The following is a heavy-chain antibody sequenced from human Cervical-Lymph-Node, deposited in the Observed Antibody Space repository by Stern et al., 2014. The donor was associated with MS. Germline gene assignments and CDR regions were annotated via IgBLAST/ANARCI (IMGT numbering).Heavy chain of an antibody. J-gene: IGHJ6*02. CDR2: IIPIFGTA. D-gene: IGHD4-23*01. Sequence: QVQLLQPGAEVKKPGSSVKVSCKASGGTFSSYAISWVRQAPGQGLEWMGGIIPIFGTANYAQKFQGRVTITADESTSTAYMELSSLRSEDTAVYYCARDEGASGNSGPNYYYYYGMDVWGQGTTVTVSS. V-gene: IGHV1-69*01. CDR3: ARDEGASGNSGPNYYYYYGMDV. CDR1: GGTFSSYA.